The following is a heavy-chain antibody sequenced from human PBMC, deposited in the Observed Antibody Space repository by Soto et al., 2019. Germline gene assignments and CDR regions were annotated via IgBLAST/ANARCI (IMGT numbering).Heavy chain of an antibody. CDR3: ARAIFYPQGAFDI. CDR2: ISGSGGST. Sequence: LRLSCAASGFTFSSYAMSWVRQAPGKGLEWVSAISGSGGSTYYADSVKGRFTISRDNSKNTLYLQMNSLRAEDTAVYYCARAIFYPQGAFDIWGQGTMVTVSS. J-gene: IGHJ3*02. V-gene: IGHV3-23*01. CDR1: GFTFSSYA. D-gene: IGHD3-3*01.